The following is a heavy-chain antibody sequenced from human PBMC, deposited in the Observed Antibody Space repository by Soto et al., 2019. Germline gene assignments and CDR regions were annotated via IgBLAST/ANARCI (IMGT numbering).Heavy chain of an antibody. J-gene: IGHJ6*02. V-gene: IGHV1-69*01. CDR1: GVTFSSYA. D-gene: IGHD2-2*01. CDR2: IIPIPGTA. Sequence: QVPLVQSGAEVKKPGSSVKVSCKASGVTFSSYAISWVRQAPGQGLEWMGGIIPIPGTANYAQKFQGRVTITADESTSTAYMELSSLRSEDTAVYYCARSQGSSTSLEIYYYYYYGMDVWGQGTTVTVSS. CDR3: ARSQGSSTSLEIYYYYYYGMDV.